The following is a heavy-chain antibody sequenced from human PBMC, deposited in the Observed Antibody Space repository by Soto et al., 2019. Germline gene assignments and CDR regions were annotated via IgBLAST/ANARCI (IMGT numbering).Heavy chain of an antibody. D-gene: IGHD3-10*01. J-gene: IGHJ3*02. CDR3: AKSRGSGTYFNPSDAFDI. CDR1: GFTFSSYA. Sequence: EVQLLDSGGGLVQPGGSLRLSCAASGFTFSSYAMSWVRQAPGKGLEWVSSISGSGGGTYYADSVKGRFTISRDNSKNTLYLQMNSLRAEDTAVFYCAKSRGSGTYFNPSDAFDICGQGTMVTVSS. CDR2: ISGSGGGT. V-gene: IGHV3-23*01.